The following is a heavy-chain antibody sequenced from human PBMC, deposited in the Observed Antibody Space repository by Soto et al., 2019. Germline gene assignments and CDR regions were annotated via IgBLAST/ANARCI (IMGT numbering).Heavy chain of an antibody. CDR3: AKSKSSSWYGMDV. CDR1: GFIFSSYA. Sequence: GGSLRLSCAASGFIFSSYAMCWVRQAPGKGLEWVSTISDSGGSTYYADSVKGRFTISRDNSKNTLYLQMNSLRPEDTAVYYCAKSKSSSWYGMDVWGQGTTVTVSS. D-gene: IGHD6-13*01. V-gene: IGHV3-23*01. J-gene: IGHJ6*02. CDR2: ISDSGGST.